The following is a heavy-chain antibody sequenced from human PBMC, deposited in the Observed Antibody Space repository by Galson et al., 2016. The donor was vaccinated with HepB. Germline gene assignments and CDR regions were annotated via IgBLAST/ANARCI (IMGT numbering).Heavy chain of an antibody. CDR2: ISSDGSNK. V-gene: IGHV3-30*18. D-gene: IGHD6-6*01. Sequence: SLRLSCAASGFIFSSYGIHWVRQAPGKGLEWVAVISSDGSNKYYPDSVKGRFTISRDNSKNTLYLLMNSLRAEDTAIYYCAKDLGSWHPRDYYYGMDVWGQGTTVTVSS. CDR3: AKDLGSWHPRDYYYGMDV. J-gene: IGHJ6*02. CDR1: GFIFSSYG.